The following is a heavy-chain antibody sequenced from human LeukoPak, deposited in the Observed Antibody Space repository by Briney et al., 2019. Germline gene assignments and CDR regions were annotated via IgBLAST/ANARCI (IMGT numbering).Heavy chain of an antibody. Sequence: SETLSLTCTVSGGSIGTYSWNWIRQPPGKGLEWIGYIYYSGSTNYNPSLKSRVTISVDTSKNQFSLKLSSVTAADTAVYYCARGYCSSTSCSKPRPLWYFDLWGRGTLVTVPS. J-gene: IGHJ2*01. V-gene: IGHV4-59*08. CDR1: GGSIGTYS. D-gene: IGHD2-2*01. CDR2: IYYSGST. CDR3: ARGYCSSTSCSKPRPLWYFDL.